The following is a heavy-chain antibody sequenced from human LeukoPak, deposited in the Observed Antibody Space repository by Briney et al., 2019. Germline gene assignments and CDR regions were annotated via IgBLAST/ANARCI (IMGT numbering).Heavy chain of an antibody. CDR2: ISAYNGNT. V-gene: IGHV1-18*04. CDR1: GYTFTSYG. CDR3: ARDKTSSGRRGNWFDL. Sequence: ASVKVSCKASGYTFTSYGISWVRQAPGQGLEWMGWISAYNGNTNYAQKLQGRVTMTTDTSTSTAYMELRSLRSDDTAVYYCARDKTSSGRRGNWFDLWGQGTLVTVSS. D-gene: IGHD6-19*01. J-gene: IGHJ5*02.